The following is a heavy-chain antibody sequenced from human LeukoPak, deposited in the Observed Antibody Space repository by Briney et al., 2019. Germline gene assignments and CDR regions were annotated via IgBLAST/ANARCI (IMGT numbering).Heavy chain of an antibody. Sequence: SETLSLTCSVSGGSISSYYWSWIRQPPGKGLEWIGYISYSGNTNYNPSLKSRVTISVDTSKNQFSLKLSSVTAADTAVYYCATRSTGVAATFDCWGQGALVTVFS. J-gene: IGHJ4*02. CDR1: GGSISSYY. CDR2: ISYSGNT. CDR3: ATRSTGVAATFDC. D-gene: IGHD2-15*01. V-gene: IGHV4-59*01.